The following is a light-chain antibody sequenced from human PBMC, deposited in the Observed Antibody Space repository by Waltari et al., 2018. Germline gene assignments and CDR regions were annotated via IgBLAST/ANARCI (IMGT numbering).Light chain of an antibody. J-gene: IGLJ3*02. Sequence: QSVLTQPPSVSGTPWQRVTISCSGTTSNIGSNSVYWYQQLPGTAPKLLIYRNYQRPSGVPTRFSGSRSGTSASLAISGLQSEDEADYYCATWDDTLSGPRVFGGGTRLTVL. CDR3: ATWDDTLSGPRV. V-gene: IGLV1-47*01. CDR2: RNY. CDR1: TSNIGSNS.